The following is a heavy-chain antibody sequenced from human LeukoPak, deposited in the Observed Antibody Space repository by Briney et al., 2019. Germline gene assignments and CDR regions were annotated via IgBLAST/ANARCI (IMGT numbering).Heavy chain of an antibody. CDR3: ARQSTNGLLDY. J-gene: IGHJ4*01. CDR2: IYYSGST. CDR1: GGSISSSSYY. D-gene: IGHD2-8*01. Sequence: SETLSLTCTVSGGSISSSSYYWGWIRQPPGKGLEWIGSIYYSGSTYYNPSLKSRVTISVDTSKNQFSLKLSSVTAADTAVYYCARQSTNGLLDYWGHGTLVTVSS. V-gene: IGHV4-39*01.